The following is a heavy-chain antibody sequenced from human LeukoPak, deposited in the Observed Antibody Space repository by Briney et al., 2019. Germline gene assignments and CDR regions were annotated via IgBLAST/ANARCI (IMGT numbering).Heavy chain of an antibody. J-gene: IGHJ4*02. D-gene: IGHD6-19*01. CDR3: ARRGLIGSGWLGYYFDY. CDR2: IYPGDSDT. Sequence: AGESLKISCKGSGYSFTSYWIGWVRQMPGKGLEWMGIIYPGDSDTRYSPSFQGQVTISADKSISTAYLQWSSLKASDTAMYYCARRGLIGSGWLGYYFDYWGQGTLVTVSS. V-gene: IGHV5-51*01. CDR1: GYSFTSYW.